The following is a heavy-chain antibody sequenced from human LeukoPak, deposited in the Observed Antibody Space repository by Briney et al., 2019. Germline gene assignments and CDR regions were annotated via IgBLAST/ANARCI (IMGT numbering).Heavy chain of an antibody. J-gene: IGHJ4*02. Sequence: QTGGSLRLSCAASGFTFSSYAMHWVRQAPGKGLEWVALISYDGSNRYYADSVKGRFTISRDNSNNMLFLQMNSLRAEDTAVYYCAREVADYVWGSYRPRVFDYWGQGTLVTVSS. V-gene: IGHV3-30-3*01. CDR1: GFTFSSYA. CDR2: ISYDGSNR. CDR3: AREVADYVWGSYRPRVFDY. D-gene: IGHD3-16*02.